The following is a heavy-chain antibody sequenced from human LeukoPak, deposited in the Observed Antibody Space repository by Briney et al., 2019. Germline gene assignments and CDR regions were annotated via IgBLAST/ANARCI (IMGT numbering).Heavy chain of an antibody. Sequence: GGSLRLSCAASGITFNDSYMSWIRQAPGKGLEWISFMYTGGSTIYYADSMKGRFTISRDNAKCSLHLQMNSLSAEDTAVYYCATSGGHPKGFDFWGQGTLVTVSS. D-gene: IGHD2-15*01. V-gene: IGHV3-11*04. CDR2: MYTGGSTI. J-gene: IGHJ4*02. CDR3: ATSGGHPKGFDF. CDR1: GITFNDSY.